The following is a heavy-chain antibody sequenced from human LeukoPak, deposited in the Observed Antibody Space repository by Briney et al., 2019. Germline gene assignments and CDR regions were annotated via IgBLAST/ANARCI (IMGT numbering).Heavy chain of an antibody. CDR3: ARGPYDYVWGRSYYYYYGMDV. CDR2: MNPNSGNT. CDR1: GYTFTSYD. Sequence: ASVTVSCKASGYTFTSYDINWVRQATGQGLEWMGWMNPNSGNTGYAQKFQGRVTMTRNTSISTAYMELSSLRSEDTAVYYCARGPYDYVWGRSYYYYYGMDVWGQGTTVTVSS. D-gene: IGHD3-16*01. J-gene: IGHJ6*02. V-gene: IGHV1-8*01.